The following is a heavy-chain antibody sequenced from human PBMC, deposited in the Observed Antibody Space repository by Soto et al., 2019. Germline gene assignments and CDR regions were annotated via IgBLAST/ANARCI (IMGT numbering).Heavy chain of an antibody. D-gene: IGHD4-17*01. Sequence: QVQLQQWGAGLLKPSETLSLTCAVYGGSFSGYYWSWIRQPPGKGLEWIGEINHSGSTNYNPSLKSRVTISVDTSKNQFSLKLSSVTAADTAVYYCARVDYGGNWYYYYGMDVWGQGTTVTVSS. V-gene: IGHV4-34*01. CDR1: GGSFSGYY. CDR2: INHSGST. CDR3: ARVDYGGNWYYYYGMDV. J-gene: IGHJ6*02.